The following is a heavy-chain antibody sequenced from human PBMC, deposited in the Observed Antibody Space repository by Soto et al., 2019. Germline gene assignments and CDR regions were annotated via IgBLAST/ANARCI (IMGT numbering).Heavy chain of an antibody. CDR1: GYSFTSYW. CDR2: IYPGDSDT. D-gene: IGHD3-9*01. V-gene: IGHV5-51*01. Sequence: PGESLKISCKGSGYSFTSYWIGWVRQMPGKGLEWMGIIYPGDSDTRYSPSFQGQVTISADKSISTAYLQWSSLKASDTAMYYCARLGYDILTGYPGYYFDYWGQGTLVTVSS. CDR3: ARLGYDILTGYPGYYFDY. J-gene: IGHJ4*02.